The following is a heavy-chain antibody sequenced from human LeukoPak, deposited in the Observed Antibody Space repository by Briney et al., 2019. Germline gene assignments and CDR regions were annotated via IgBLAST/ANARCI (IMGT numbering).Heavy chain of an antibody. J-gene: IGHJ3*02. CDR3: AKDLPAYGYGGAFDI. V-gene: IGHV3-30*04. D-gene: IGHD4-23*01. CDR1: GFTFSSYA. CDR2: ISYDGSNK. Sequence: GRSLRLSCAASGFTFSSYAMHWVRQAPGKGLEWVAVISYDGSNKYYADSVKGRFTISRDNSKNTLYLQMNSLRAEDTAVYYCAKDLPAYGYGGAFDIWGQGTMVTVSS.